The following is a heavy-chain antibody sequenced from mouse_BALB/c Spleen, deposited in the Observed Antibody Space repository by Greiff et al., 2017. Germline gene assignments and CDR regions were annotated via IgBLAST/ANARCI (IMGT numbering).Heavy chain of an antibody. Sequence: EVQLVESGPGLVKPSQSLSLTCTVTGYSITSDYAWNWIRQFPGNKLEWMGYISYSGSTSYNPSLKSRISITRDTSKNQFFLQLNSVTTEDTATYYCASGRSNYGVYAMDYWGQGTSVTVSS. CDR1: GYSITSDYA. V-gene: IGHV3-2*02. D-gene: IGHD2-5*01. CDR3: ASGRSNYGVYAMDY. J-gene: IGHJ4*01. CDR2: ISYSGST.